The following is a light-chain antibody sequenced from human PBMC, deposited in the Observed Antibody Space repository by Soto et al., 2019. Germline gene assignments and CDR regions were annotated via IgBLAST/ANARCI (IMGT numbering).Light chain of an antibody. CDR2: DVS. Sequence: DIQMTQSPSTLSASVGDRVTITCRASQSISSWLAWYQQKPGKAPKLLIYDVSSLESGVPSRFSGSGSETEITLAISSLQPDDSATYYCQQYNSYKFGQGTKVDIK. J-gene: IGKJ1*01. CDR1: QSISSW. V-gene: IGKV1-5*01. CDR3: QQYNSYK.